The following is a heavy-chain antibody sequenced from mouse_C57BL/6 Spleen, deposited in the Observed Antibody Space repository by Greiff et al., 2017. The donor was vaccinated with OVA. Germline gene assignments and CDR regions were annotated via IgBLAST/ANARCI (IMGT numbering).Heavy chain of an antibody. V-gene: IGHV1-52*01. CDR3: ARGGGYDVSPFDY. D-gene: IGHD2-2*01. J-gene: IGHJ2*01. CDR1: GYTFTSHW. Sequence: VQLQQPGAELVGPGSSMKLSCKGSGYTFTSHWVPLVKQRPIQGLEWIGNIDPSDSETHYNQKFKDKATLTVDKSSSTAYMQLSSLTSEDSAVYYCARGGGYDVSPFDYWGQGTTLTVSS. CDR2: IDPSDSET.